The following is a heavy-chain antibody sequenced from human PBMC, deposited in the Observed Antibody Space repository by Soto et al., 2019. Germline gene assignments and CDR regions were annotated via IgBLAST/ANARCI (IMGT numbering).Heavy chain of an antibody. CDR2: ISSSSSYT. CDR3: ARRAGIAVAGTQYGMDV. V-gene: IGHV3-11*06. J-gene: IGHJ6*02. Sequence: PRGARRLSCAASGFTFSYYYMSGMRQAPGKGLEWVSYISSSSSYTNYADSVKGRFTISRDNAKNSLYLQMNSLRAEDTAVYYCARRAGIAVAGTQYGMDVWGQGTTVTVSS. CDR1: GFTFSYYY. D-gene: IGHD6-19*01.